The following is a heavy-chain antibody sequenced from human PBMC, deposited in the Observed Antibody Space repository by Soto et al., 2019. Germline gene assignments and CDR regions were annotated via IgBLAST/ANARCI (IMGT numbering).Heavy chain of an antibody. J-gene: IGHJ4*02. Sequence: QVQLVESGGGVVQPGRSLRLSCAASGFTFSSYAMHWVRQAPGKGLEWVAVISYDGSNKYYADSVKGRFTISRDNSKNTLYLQMNSLRAEDTAVYYCASPVVVAAKGSFDYWGQGTLVTVSS. D-gene: IGHD2-15*01. CDR2: ISYDGSNK. CDR1: GFTFSSYA. V-gene: IGHV3-30-3*01. CDR3: ASPVVVAAKGSFDY.